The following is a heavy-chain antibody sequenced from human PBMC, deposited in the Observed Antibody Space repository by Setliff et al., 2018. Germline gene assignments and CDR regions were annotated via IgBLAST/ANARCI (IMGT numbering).Heavy chain of an antibody. D-gene: IGHD3-9*01. CDR2: ISSGGSST. CDR1: GFTFSDYY. J-gene: IGHJ4*02. V-gene: IGHV3-11*04. Sequence: PGGSLRLSCAASGFTFSDYYMSWLRQAPGKGLEWVSHISSGGSSTYYADSVKGRFTISRDNAKKSPYLQMNSLRAEDTAVYYCAKDTHYYSNTGYYCFDYWGQGALVTVSS. CDR3: AKDTHYYSNTGYYCFDY.